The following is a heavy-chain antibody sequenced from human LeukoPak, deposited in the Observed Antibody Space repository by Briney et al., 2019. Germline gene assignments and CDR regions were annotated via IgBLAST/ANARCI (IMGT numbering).Heavy chain of an antibody. Sequence: SETLSLTCTVSGVSISSTTYYWGWIRQPPGKGLEWIGSIFYLGSTYYSPSLKSRVTISVDTSKNQFSLKLSSVTAADTAVYYCARGRKYYYGSGSSFDYWGQGTLVTVSS. D-gene: IGHD3-10*01. CDR1: GVSISSTTYY. J-gene: IGHJ4*02. V-gene: IGHV4-39*07. CDR2: IFYLGST. CDR3: ARGRKYYYGSGSSFDY.